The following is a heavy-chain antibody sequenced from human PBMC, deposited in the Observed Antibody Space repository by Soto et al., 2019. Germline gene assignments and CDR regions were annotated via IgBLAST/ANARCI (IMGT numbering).Heavy chain of an antibody. CDR1: GFTFSNDW. V-gene: IGHV3-15*01. D-gene: IGHD5-12*01. Sequence: GGSLRLSCAASGFTFSNDWMSWVRQAPGKGLEWVGRIKSKTVGGTKDYVAPVKCRITISIYDSKNTLYLQMNSLKTEDTAVYYCTTLRRYSCYDDLLYYCYGIDVWGQGTTVAVSS. J-gene: IGHJ6*02. CDR2: IKSKTVGGTK. CDR3: TTLRRYSCYDDLLYYCYGIDV.